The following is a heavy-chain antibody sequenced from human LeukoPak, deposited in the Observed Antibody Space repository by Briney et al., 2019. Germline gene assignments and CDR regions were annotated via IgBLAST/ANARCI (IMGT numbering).Heavy chain of an antibody. J-gene: IGHJ4*02. CDR3: ARGGSGYSYGLWKFDY. D-gene: IGHD5-18*01. V-gene: IGHV1-2*02. Sequence: ASVKVSCKASGYTFTGYYMHWVRRAPGQGLEWMGWINPNSGGTNYAQKFQGRVTITADKSTSTAYMELSSLRSEDTAVYYCARGGSGYSYGLWKFDYWGQGTLVTVSS. CDR1: GYTFTGYY. CDR2: INPNSGGT.